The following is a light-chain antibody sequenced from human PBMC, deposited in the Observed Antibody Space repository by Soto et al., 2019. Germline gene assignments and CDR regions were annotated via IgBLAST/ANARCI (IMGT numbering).Light chain of an antibody. CDR3: SAYTVSRTYV. CDR2: EVS. J-gene: IGLJ1*01. Sequence: QSALTQPASVSGSPGQSITISCTGTSSDVGGYNYVSWYQQHPGKAPKLMIYEVSNRPSGVSFRFSGSKSGNTASLTISGLQAEDEADYYCSAYTVSRTYVFGTGTKLTVL. CDR1: SSDVGGYNY. V-gene: IGLV2-14*01.